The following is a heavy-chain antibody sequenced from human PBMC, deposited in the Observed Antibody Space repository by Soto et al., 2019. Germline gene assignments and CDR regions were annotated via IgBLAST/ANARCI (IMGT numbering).Heavy chain of an antibody. CDR2: IWYDGSNK. Sequence: PGGSLRLSCAASGFTFSSYGMHWVRQAPGKGLEWVAVIWYDGSNKYYADSVKGRFTISRDNSKNTLYLQMNSLRAEDTAVYYCARAIKKKGGVFSGSYYMDVWGKGTTVTVSS. CDR3: ARAIKKKGGVFSGSYYMDV. J-gene: IGHJ6*03. D-gene: IGHD2-15*01. CDR1: GFTFSSYG. V-gene: IGHV3-33*01.